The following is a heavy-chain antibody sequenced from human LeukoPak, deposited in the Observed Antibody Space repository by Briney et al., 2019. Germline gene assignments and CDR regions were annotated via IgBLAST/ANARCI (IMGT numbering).Heavy chain of an antibody. D-gene: IGHD2-2*02. Sequence: ASVKVSCKASGYTFTSYYIHWVRQAPGQGLEWMGVINVSGGGTTYAQRFQGRVTMTRDTSTSTVYMELSSLRSDDTAVYYCAREIYCSSTSCYMGGDWFDPWGQGTLVTVSS. J-gene: IGHJ5*02. V-gene: IGHV1-46*01. CDR3: AREIYCSSTSCYMGGDWFDP. CDR2: INVSGGGT. CDR1: GYTFTSYY.